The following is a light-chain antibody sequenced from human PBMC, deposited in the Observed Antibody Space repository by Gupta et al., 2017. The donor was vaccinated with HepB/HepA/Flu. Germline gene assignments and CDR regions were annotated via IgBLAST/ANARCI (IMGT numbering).Light chain of an antibody. J-gene: IGKJ3*01. CDR3: QQDNSWPFT. V-gene: IGKV3-15*01. CDR1: HSVMND. CDR2: DAS. Sequence: EEVMTPFPATSSVSPGESATLTCRASHSVMNDLAWYQHKPGQAPRLLIYDASTGATGIPARFSGSGSGTEFTLTISGLQSEDLAVYYCQQDNSWPFTFGHGTKVDIK.